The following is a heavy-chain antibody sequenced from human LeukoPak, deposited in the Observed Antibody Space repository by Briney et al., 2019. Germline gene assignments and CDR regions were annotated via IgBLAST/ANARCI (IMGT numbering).Heavy chain of an antibody. Sequence: SVKVSCKASGYTFTSYGISWVRQAPGQGLEWMGYISAYNGNTNYAQKLQGRVTMTTDTSTSTAYMELRSLRSDDTAVYYCARSGYSSSWYGPVYYGMDVWGQGTTVTVSS. D-gene: IGHD6-13*01. CDR1: GYTFTSYG. J-gene: IGHJ6*01. V-gene: IGHV1-18*01. CDR2: ISAYNGNT. CDR3: ARSGYSSSWYGPVYYGMDV.